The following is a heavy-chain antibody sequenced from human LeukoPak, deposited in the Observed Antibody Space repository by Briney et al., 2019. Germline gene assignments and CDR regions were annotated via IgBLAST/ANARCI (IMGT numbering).Heavy chain of an antibody. Sequence: PSETLSLTCAVYGGSFSGYYWSWIRQPPGKGLEWIGEINHSGSTNYNPSLKSRVTISVDTSKNQFSLKLSSVTAADTAVYYCARESAGFLTGYYIDYWGQGTLVTVSS. CDR2: INHSGST. CDR3: ARESAGFLTGYYIDY. CDR1: GGSFSGYY. J-gene: IGHJ4*02. D-gene: IGHD3-9*01. V-gene: IGHV4-34*01.